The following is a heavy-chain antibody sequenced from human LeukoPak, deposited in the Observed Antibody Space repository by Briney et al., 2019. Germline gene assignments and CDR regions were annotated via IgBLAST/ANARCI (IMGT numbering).Heavy chain of an antibody. D-gene: IGHD5-18*01. CDR3: ASPMWDTAIHDY. J-gene: IGHJ4*02. CDR2: INSDGSIT. V-gene: IGHV3-74*01. CDR1: GFTFSSHW. Sequence: GGSLRLSCAASGFTFSSHWMHWVRQAPGKGLVWGSRINSDGSITSYADSVKGRFTISRDNAKDTLYLQMNSLRAEDAAVYYCASPMWDTAIHDYWGQGTLVTVSS.